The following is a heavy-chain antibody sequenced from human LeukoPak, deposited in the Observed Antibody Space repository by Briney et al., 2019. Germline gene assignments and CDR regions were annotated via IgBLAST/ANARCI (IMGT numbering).Heavy chain of an antibody. V-gene: IGHV3-21*01. Sequence: PGGSLRLSCAASGFTFSSYEMNWVRQAPGKGLEWVSSISSSSSYIYYADSVKGRFTISRDNAKNSLYLQMNSLRAEDTAVYYCAREGSTDFWSAYSVYYFDYWGQGTLVTVSS. D-gene: IGHD3-3*01. CDR1: GFTFSSYE. CDR3: AREGSTDFWSAYSVYYFDY. CDR2: ISSSSSYI. J-gene: IGHJ4*02.